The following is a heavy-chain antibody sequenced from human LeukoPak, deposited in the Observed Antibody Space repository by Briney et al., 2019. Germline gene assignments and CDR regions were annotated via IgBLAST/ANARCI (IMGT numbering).Heavy chain of an antibody. CDR1: GFIFRNYA. Sequence: GGSLRLSCGASGFIFRNYAMSWVRQVPGKGLEWVGRIRTKIEGETRDYPAPVKGRFIISRDDSKTTLYLQMNGLKTEDSAVYYCTTERNWELLRPYGLDIWGQGTTVIVSS. CDR3: TTERNWELLRPYGLDI. J-gene: IGHJ6*02. CDR2: IRTKIEGETR. D-gene: IGHD1-26*01. V-gene: IGHV3-15*01.